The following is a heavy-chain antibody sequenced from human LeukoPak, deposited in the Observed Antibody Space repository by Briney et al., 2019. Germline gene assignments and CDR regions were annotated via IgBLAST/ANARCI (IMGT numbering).Heavy chain of an antibody. CDR1: GYSFTNYW. CDR2: IYPGDSDS. Sequence: ESLKISCRGSGYSFTNYWIGWVRQMPGKGLEWMGIIYPGDSDSRYSPSFQGQVTVSADKSISTAYLQWSSLKASDTAMYYCARLPYGDYSPFDYWGQGTLVTVSS. V-gene: IGHV5-51*01. J-gene: IGHJ4*02. D-gene: IGHD4-17*01. CDR3: ARLPYGDYSPFDY.